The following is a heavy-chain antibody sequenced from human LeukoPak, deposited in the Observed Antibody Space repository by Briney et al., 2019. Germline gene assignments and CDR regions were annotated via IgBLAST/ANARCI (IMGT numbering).Heavy chain of an antibody. Sequence: GGSLRLSCAASGFTVSSNYMSWVRQARGKGLEWVSAIYSGGSTYYADSVKGRFTISRHNSKNTLYLQMNSLRAEDTAVYYCARVNYYDSSGSSPSDYWGQGTLVTVSS. CDR1: GFTVSSNY. J-gene: IGHJ4*02. D-gene: IGHD3-22*01. V-gene: IGHV3-53*04. CDR2: IYSGGST. CDR3: ARVNYYDSSGSSPSDY.